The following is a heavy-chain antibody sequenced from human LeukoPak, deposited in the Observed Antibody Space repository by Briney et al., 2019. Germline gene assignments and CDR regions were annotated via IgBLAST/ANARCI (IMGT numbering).Heavy chain of an antibody. V-gene: IGHV4-30-2*01. J-gene: IGHJ3*02. CDR2: IYHSGST. CDR3: ARSIGSSEDAFDI. Sequence: SQTLSLTCTVSGGSISSGGYYWSWIRQPPGKGLEWIGYIYHSGSTYYNPSLKSRVTISVDRSKNQFSLKLSSVTAADTAVYYCARSIGSSEDAFDIWGQGTMVTVSS. CDR1: GGSISSGGYY. D-gene: IGHD3-10*01.